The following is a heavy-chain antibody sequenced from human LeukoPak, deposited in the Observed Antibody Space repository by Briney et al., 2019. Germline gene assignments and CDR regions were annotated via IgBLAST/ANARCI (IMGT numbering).Heavy chain of an antibody. CDR1: GYTFTGYY. D-gene: IGHD5-18*01. CDR3: ARDGLQQEYSYGLEMNY. Sequence: ASVKVSCKASGYTFTGYYMHWVRQAPGQGLEWMGWINPNSGGTNYAQKFQGRVTTTRDTSISTAYMELSRLRSDDTAVYYCARDGLQQEYSYGLEMNYWGQGTLVTVSS. J-gene: IGHJ4*02. V-gene: IGHV1-2*02. CDR2: INPNSGGT.